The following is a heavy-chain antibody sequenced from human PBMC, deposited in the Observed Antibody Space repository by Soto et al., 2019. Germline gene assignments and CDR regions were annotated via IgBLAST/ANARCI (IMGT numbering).Heavy chain of an antibody. CDR1: GYTFTSYG. J-gene: IGHJ3*02. D-gene: IGHD3-22*01. Sequence: GASVKVSCKASGYTFTSYGISWVRQAPGQGLEWMGWISAYNGNTNYVQKLQGRVTMTTDTSTSTAYMELRSLRSDDTAVYYCARGGDYYDSSEADAFDIWGQGTMVTVSS. CDR3: ARGGDYYDSSEADAFDI. V-gene: IGHV1-18*01. CDR2: ISAYNGNT.